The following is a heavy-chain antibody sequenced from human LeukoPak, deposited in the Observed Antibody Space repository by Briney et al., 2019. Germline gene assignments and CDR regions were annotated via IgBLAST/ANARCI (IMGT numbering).Heavy chain of an antibody. Sequence: PSETLSLTCTVSGGSISSSSYYWGWIRQPPGKGLEWIGSIYYSGSTYYNPSLKSRVTISVDTSKNQFSLKLSSVTAADTAVYYCARQEGYCSSTSCYFRYYYYYMDVWGKGTTVTVSS. V-gene: IGHV4-39*01. CDR3: ARQEGYCSSTSCYFRYYYYYMDV. CDR2: IYYSGST. CDR1: GGSISSSSYY. D-gene: IGHD2-2*01. J-gene: IGHJ6*03.